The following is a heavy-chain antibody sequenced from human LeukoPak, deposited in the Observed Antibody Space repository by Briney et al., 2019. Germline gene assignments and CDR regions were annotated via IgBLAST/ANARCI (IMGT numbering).Heavy chain of an antibody. CDR1: GYTFTGFH. D-gene: IGHD2-21*02. V-gene: IGHV1-2*06. Sequence: GPVKVSCKASGYTFTGFHMHWVRQAPGQGLEWMGRINPNSGDTDYAQQFQGRVTMTTDTSINTAYMELSGPTSDDTAVYYCATAVTAPGYNWLDPLGQATLVTVSS. CDR2: INPNSGDT. CDR3: ATAVTAPGYNWLDP. J-gene: IGHJ5*02.